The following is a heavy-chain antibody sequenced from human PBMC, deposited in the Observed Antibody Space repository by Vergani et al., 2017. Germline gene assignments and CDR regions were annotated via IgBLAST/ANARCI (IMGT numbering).Heavy chain of an antibody. J-gene: IGHJ4*02. V-gene: IGHV4-38-2*02. Sequence: QVQLQESGPGLVKPSEPLSLTCAVSDYSLSSGYSWGWIPQAQGKGLEWIGSFFHSVKTYSNPSRKSRVTISADRYKTQFCLKVNSVTAADTALYYCARESRIGSTSNCFDYWGQGTLVTVSS. D-gene: IGHD1-7*01. CDR3: ARESRIGSTSNCFDY. CDR2: FFHSVKT. CDR1: DYSLSSGYS.